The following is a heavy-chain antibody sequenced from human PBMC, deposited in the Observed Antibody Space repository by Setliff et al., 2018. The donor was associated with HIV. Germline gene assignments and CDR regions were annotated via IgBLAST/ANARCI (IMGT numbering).Heavy chain of an antibody. CDR2: INHSGST. V-gene: IGHV4-34*01. D-gene: IGHD1-26*01. J-gene: IGHJ4*02. CDR1: GGSFSGYY. Sequence: LSLTCAVYGGSFSGYYWSWIRQPPGKGLEWIGEINHSGSTNYNMSLWSRVTISLDASRNQFSLELISVTAAYTAVYYCAGGPGTTSIDYWAQGTLVTVSS. CDR3: AGGPGTTSIDY.